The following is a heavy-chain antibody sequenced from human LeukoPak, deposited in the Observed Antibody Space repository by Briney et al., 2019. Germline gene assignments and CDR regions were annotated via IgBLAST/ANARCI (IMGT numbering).Heavy chain of an antibody. Sequence: GGSLRLSCAASGFTFSDHYMDWVRQAPGKGLEWVGRVRNKANGYPTEYVASVKVRFTISRDDSKNSLYLKMNSLETADTAVYYCTSGTLNLFQYWGQGTLVSVSS. CDR3: TSGTLNLFQY. D-gene: IGHD1-14*01. CDR1: GFTFSDHY. CDR2: VRNKANGYPT. V-gene: IGHV3-72*01. J-gene: IGHJ4*02.